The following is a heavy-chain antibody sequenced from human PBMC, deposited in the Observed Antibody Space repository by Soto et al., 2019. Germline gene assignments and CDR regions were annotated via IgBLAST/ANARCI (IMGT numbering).Heavy chain of an antibody. CDR1: GFSLSTSGVG. J-gene: IGHJ3*02. D-gene: IGHD6-6*01. V-gene: IGHV2-5*01. CDR2: IYWSGDE. Sequence: QGTLKESGPTLVKPTQPLTLTCSFSGFSLSTSGVGVGWIRQSPGKALEWLALIYWSGDEHYRPSLKSRLSIIKDTSKNHVVLIMTDMDPVVTATYYCARGLATLPVFAFDIWGQGTMVTVSS. CDR3: ARGLATLPVFAFDI.